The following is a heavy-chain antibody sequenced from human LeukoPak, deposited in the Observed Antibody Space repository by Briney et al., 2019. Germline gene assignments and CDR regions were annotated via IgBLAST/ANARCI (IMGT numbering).Heavy chain of an antibody. CDR1: GFTFSSYA. D-gene: IGHD6-19*01. J-gene: IGHJ6*03. V-gene: IGHV3-23*01. CDR3: AREAGYYMDV. Sequence: GGTLRLSCAASGFTFSSYAMSWVRQAPGKGLEWVSTLSGSGGSTFYADSVKGRFTISRDNSKNTLYLQMNSLRAEDTAVYYCAREAGYYMDVWGKGTTVTISS. CDR2: LSGSGGST.